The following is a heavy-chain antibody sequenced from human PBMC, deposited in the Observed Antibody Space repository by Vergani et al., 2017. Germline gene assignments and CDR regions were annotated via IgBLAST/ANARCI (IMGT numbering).Heavy chain of an antibody. CDR2: IWYDGSNK. CDR1: GFTFSSYS. J-gene: IGHJ4*02. D-gene: IGHD1-26*01. Sequence: VQLVESGGGLVKPGGSLRLSCAASGFTFSSYSMNWVRQAPGKGLEWVAVIWYDGSNKYYADSVKGRFTISRDNSKNTLYLQMNSLRAEDTAVYYCARAMSGSYGESFDYWGQGTLVTVSS. V-gene: IGHV3-33*08. CDR3: ARAMSGSYGESFDY.